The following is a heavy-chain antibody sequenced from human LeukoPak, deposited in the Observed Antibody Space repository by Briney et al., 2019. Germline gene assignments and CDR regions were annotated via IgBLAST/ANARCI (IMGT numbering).Heavy chain of an antibody. CDR1: GYTFTSYY. D-gene: IGHD6-13*01. J-gene: IGHJ4*02. Sequence: GASVKVSCKASGYTFTSYYMHWARQAPGQGLEWMGIINPSGGSTSYAQKFQGRVTMTRDMSTSTVYMELSSLRSEDTAVYYCARGPGIAAAGTGFDYWGQGTLVTVSS. CDR2: INPSGGST. V-gene: IGHV1-46*01. CDR3: ARGPGIAAAGTGFDY.